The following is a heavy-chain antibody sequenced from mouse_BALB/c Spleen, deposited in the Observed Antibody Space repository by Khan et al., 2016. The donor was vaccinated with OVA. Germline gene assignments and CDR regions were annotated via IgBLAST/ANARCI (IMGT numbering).Heavy chain of an antibody. V-gene: IGHV14-3*02. J-gene: IGHJ3*01. CDR3: ATLYGNPLAY. Sequence: IQLVQSGAELVKPGASVKLSCTGSGFNIKDTYMHWVKQRPEQGLEWIGRIDPANGDTKYGPKFQDKATLTADTSPHTAHMHLRSLTSEDTAVYYCATLYGNPLAYWGQGTLVSVS. CDR2: IDPANGDT. CDR1: GFNIKDTY. D-gene: IGHD2-1*01.